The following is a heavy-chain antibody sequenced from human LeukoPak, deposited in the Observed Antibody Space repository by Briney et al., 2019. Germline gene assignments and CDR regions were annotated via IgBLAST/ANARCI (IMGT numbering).Heavy chain of an antibody. CDR1: GGSVSSGSYY. CDR2: IYYSGST. D-gene: IGHD3-16*01. J-gene: IGHJ5*02. Sequence: PSETLSLTCTVSGGSVSSGSYYWSWIRQPPGKGLEWIGYIYYSGSTNYNPSLKSRVTISVDTSKNQFSLKLSSVTAADTAVYYCARDGGLRGGDWFDPWGQGTLVTVSS. V-gene: IGHV4-61*01. CDR3: ARDGGLRGGDWFDP.